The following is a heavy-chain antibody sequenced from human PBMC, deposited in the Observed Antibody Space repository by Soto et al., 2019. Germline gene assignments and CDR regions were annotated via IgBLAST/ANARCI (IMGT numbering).Heavy chain of an antibody. CDR1: GGSFSGYY. CDR2: INHSGST. CDR3: ARVGVVPAARRYYYYYGMDV. J-gene: IGHJ6*02. V-gene: IGHV4-34*01. D-gene: IGHD2-2*01. Sequence: SETLSLTCAVYGGSFSGYYWSWIRQPPGKGLEWIGEINHSGSTNYNPSLKSRVTISVDTSKNQFSLKLSSVTAADTAVYYCARVGVVPAARRYYYYYGMDVWGQGTTVTVS.